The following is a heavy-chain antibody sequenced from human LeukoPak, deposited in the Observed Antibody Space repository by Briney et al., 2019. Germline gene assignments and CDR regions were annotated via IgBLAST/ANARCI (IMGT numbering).Heavy chain of an antibody. V-gene: IGHV3-11*01. CDR3: ARDPGRWLQFRFFDY. D-gene: IGHD5-24*01. J-gene: IGHJ4*02. CDR1: GFALITYS. Sequence: GRSLRLFCAASGFALITYSIHWIRQAPGKGLEWVSYISSSGSTIYYADSVKGRFTISRDNAKNSLYLQMNSLRAEDTAVYYCARDPGRWLQFRFFDYWGQGTLVTVSS. CDR2: ISSSGSTI.